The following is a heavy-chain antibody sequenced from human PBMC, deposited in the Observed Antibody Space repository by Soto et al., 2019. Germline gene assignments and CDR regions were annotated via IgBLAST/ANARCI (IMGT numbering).Heavy chain of an antibody. CDR1: GYTFSNHF. Sequence: QVQLVQSGAEVKKPGASVKVSCKTSGYTFSNHFIYWVRQAPGQGPEWVGIINPGHGSKSYAQKFEERVEMTTDTSTRPVYTDLSSLSAEDTAVYYCARGGPQHLWFGELPHWGQGTLVTVSS. D-gene: IGHD3-10*01. CDR3: ARGGPQHLWFGELPH. CDR2: INPGHGSK. V-gene: IGHV1-46*01. J-gene: IGHJ4*02.